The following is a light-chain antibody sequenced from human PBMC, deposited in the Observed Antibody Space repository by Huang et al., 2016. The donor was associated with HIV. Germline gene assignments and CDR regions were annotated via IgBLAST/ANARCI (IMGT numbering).Light chain of an antibody. J-gene: IGKJ5*01. CDR1: QDINSY. CDR2: VAS. CDR3: QQLNSPIT. Sequence: IQLTQSPSSLSASVGDRVTITCRASQDINSYLAWYQLKPGKAPKLLIYVASTLQSGVPSRFSGSGSGTDFTLTISSLQPEDFATYYCQQLNSPITFGQGTRLEIK. V-gene: IGKV1-9*01.